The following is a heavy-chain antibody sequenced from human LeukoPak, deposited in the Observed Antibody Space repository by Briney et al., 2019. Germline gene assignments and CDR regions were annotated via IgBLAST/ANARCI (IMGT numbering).Heavy chain of an antibody. CDR3: AREDVAPVADLVRVDFFDY. CDR1: GFTFSSYS. Sequence: GGSLRLSCAASGFTFSSYSMNWIRQAPGKGLEWVSYSQSFTGTTSYADSVKGRITISRDNAKDAVYLQLHSLRVEDTAVYFCAREDVAPVADLVRVDFFDYWGPGTLVTVSS. V-gene: IGHV3-48*01. D-gene: IGHD6-19*01. J-gene: IGHJ4*02. CDR2: SQSFTGTT.